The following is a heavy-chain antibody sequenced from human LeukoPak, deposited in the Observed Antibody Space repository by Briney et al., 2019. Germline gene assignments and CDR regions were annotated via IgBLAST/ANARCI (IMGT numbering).Heavy chain of an antibody. Sequence: GGSLRLSCAASGFTFSSYAMSWVRQAPGKGLEWVSAISGSGGSTYYADSVKGRFTISRDNSKNTLYLQMNSLRAEDTAVYYCARDWGSGWYYFDYWGQGTLVTVSS. CDR2: ISGSGGST. CDR1: GFTFSSYA. D-gene: IGHD6-19*01. CDR3: ARDWGSGWYYFDY. J-gene: IGHJ4*02. V-gene: IGHV3-23*01.